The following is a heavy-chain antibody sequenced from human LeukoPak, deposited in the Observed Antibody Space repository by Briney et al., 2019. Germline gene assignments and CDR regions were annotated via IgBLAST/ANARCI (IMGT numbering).Heavy chain of an antibody. V-gene: IGHV6-1*01. Sequence: SQTLSLTCAISGDSVSSNNAAWNWIRQSPPRGLEWLGRAYYRSKWYSDYAVSVKSRMTINPDTSKNQFSLHLNSVTPEDTAIYYCARGTGTFDYWGQGTLVTVSS. J-gene: IGHJ4*02. CDR1: GDSVSSNNAA. D-gene: IGHD7-27*01. CDR3: ARGTGTFDY. CDR2: AYYRSKWYS.